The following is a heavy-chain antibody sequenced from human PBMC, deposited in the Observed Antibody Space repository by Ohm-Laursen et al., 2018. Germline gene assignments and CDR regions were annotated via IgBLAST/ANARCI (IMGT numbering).Heavy chain of an antibody. CDR3: ARREDGPAAAGYNWFDP. CDR1: VFTFSDYY. Sequence: GSLRLSCTASVFTFSDYYLSWICQAPGKGPAWVSYISGSGGDIYYADSVKGRFTISRDNAKNSLYLQMNTLRGEDTAVYYFARREDGPAAAGYNWFDPWGQGSLVTVPS. D-gene: IGHD6-13*01. CDR2: ISGSGGDI. V-gene: IGHV3-11*04. J-gene: IGHJ5*02.